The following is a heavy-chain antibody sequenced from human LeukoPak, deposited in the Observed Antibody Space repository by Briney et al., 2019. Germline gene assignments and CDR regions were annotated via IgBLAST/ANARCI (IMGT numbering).Heavy chain of an antibody. CDR3: ASSAGCSSTSCYSGISGYYYGMDV. J-gene: IGHJ6*02. CDR1: GGTFSSYA. CDR2: IIPIFGTA. Sequence: ASVKVSCKASGGTFSSYAISWVRQAPGQGLEWMGGIIPIFGTANYAQKFQGRVTITADESTSTAYMELSSLRSEDTVVYYCASSAGCSSTSCYSGISGYYYGMDVWGQGTTVTVSS. D-gene: IGHD2-2*02. V-gene: IGHV1-69*13.